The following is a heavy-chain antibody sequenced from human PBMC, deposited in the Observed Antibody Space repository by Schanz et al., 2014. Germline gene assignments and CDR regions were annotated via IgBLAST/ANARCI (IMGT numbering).Heavy chain of an antibody. CDR2: INSVGSNT. D-gene: IGHD3-10*01. Sequence: EVQLVQSGGGLVQPGGSLRLSCAASGFTFSSHWMHWVRQDPGKGLVWVARINSVGSNTDYADSVTGRFTISRDNAKNSLYLQMNSLRAEDTAVYHCVSSGSYSSYAFWGQGTLVTVSS. CDR3: VSSGSYSSYAF. V-gene: IGHV3-74*01. CDR1: GFTFSSHW. J-gene: IGHJ4*02.